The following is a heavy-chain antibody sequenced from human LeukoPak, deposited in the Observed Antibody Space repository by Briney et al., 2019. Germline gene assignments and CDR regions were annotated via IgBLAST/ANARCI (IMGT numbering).Heavy chain of an antibody. J-gene: IGHJ4*02. D-gene: IGHD6-13*01. CDR1: GFTFSNYA. V-gene: IGHV3-30*03. Sequence: PGRSLRLSCVASGFTFSNYAMHWVRQAPGKGLEWAAVISHDGKERYYGGPAKGRFTISRDNSKNTLYFQMNTVRTEDTAMYYCARAGLIAAAAPFDYWGQGTLVTVSS. CDR3: ARAGLIAAAAPFDY. CDR2: ISHDGKER.